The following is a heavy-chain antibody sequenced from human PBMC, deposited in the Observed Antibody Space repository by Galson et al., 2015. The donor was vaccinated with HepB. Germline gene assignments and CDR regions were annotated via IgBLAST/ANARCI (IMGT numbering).Heavy chain of an antibody. CDR2: IYYSGST. Sequence: ETLSLTCTVSGGSISMYYWSWIRQPPGKGLEWIGNIYYSGSTNYNPSLKSRVTMSVDTSKNQFSLKLSSVTAADTAEYYCAGLRYYYDSSGYSYYYYGMDVWGQGTTVTVSS. CDR1: GGSISMYY. V-gene: IGHV4-59*01. CDR3: AGLRYYYDSSGYSYYYYGMDV. D-gene: IGHD3-22*01. J-gene: IGHJ6*02.